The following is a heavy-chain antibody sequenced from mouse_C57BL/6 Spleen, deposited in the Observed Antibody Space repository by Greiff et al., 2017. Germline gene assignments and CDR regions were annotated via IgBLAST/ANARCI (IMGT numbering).Heavy chain of an antibody. D-gene: IGHD1-1*01. CDR1: GYTFTSYW. J-gene: IGHJ1*03. Sequence: QVQLQQPGTELVKPGASVKLSCKASGYTFTSYWMHWVKQRPGQGLEWIGNINPSNGGTNYNEKFKSKATLTVDKSSSTASMQLSSRTSEDSAVYYCARAPLYYGSSPYWYFDVWGTGTTVTVSS. CDR3: ARAPLYYGSSPYWYFDV. CDR2: INPSNGGT. V-gene: IGHV1-53*01.